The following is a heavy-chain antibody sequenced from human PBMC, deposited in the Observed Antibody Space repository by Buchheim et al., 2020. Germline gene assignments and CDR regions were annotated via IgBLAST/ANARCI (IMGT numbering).Heavy chain of an antibody. J-gene: IGHJ6*02. D-gene: IGHD6-13*01. CDR3: ARDSSSWPVNYYYGMDV. CDR2: ISYDGSNK. CDR1: GFTFSSYA. Sequence: QVQLVESGGGVVQPGRSLRLSCAASGFTFSSYAMHWVRQAPGKGLEWVAVISYDGSNKYYADSVKGRFTISRDNSKNTLYLQMNSLRAEDTAVYYCARDSSSWPVNYYYGMDVWGQGTT. V-gene: IGHV3-30*04.